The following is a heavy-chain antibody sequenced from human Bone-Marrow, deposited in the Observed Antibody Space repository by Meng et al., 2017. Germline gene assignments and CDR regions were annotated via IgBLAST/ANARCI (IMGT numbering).Heavy chain of an antibody. CDR3: AGYGGAVNTVRGFDP. CDR1: GGSISGYH. J-gene: IGHJ5*02. D-gene: IGHD2-21*01. V-gene: IGHV4-59*01. Sequence: SETLSLTCTVSGGSISGYHWTWIRQSPGKGLEWIGYIDDRGITTYNPFLKSRLTISLDTSKTQCSLKLSSVTAAHTAVYYCAGYGGAVNTVRGFDPCGRGTLVTVSS. CDR2: IDDRGIT.